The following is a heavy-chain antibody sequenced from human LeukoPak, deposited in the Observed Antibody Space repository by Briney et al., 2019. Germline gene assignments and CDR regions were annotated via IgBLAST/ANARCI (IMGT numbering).Heavy chain of an antibody. Sequence: PSEPLSLTCTVSGGSISNYYWSWIRQPAGKGLEWIGRIYTSGSTNYNPSLKSRVTISVDKSKNQFSLKLSSVTAADTAVYHCARGGSGSYASFDCWGQGTLVTVSS. CDR3: ARGGSGSYASFDC. V-gene: IGHV4-4*07. CDR1: GGSISNYY. D-gene: IGHD1-26*01. CDR2: IYTSGST. J-gene: IGHJ4*02.